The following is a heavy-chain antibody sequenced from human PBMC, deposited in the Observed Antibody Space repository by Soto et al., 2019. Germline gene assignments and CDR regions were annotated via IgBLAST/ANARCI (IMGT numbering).Heavy chain of an antibody. CDR1: GFTFSSYA. CDR2: ISGSGGST. J-gene: IGHJ4*02. D-gene: IGHD5-12*01. V-gene: IGHV3-23*01. CDR3: AKVSEYSGYDVPGSPNDY. Sequence: PGGSLRLSXAASGFTFSSYAMSWVRQAPGKGLEWVSAISGSGGSTYYADSVKGRFTISRDNSKNTLYLQMNSLRAEDTAVYYCAKVSEYSGYDVPGSPNDYWGQGTLVTVSS.